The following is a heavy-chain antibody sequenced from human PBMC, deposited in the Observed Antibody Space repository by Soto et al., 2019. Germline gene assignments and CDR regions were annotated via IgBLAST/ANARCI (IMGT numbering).Heavy chain of an antibody. CDR3: AIDLEKHYSGSGSFWNGMDG. CDR1: GGTLSIYA. J-gene: IGHJ6*02. V-gene: IGHV1-69*01. CDR2: ITPIFRTT. Sequence: QVQLVQSGAEVKKPGSSVKVSCKASGGTLSIYAISWVRQAPGQGLEWIGGITPIFRTTNSAQKFQGRVAIPADESTSTAYMELSSLRSEDTSVSYCAIDLEKHYSGSGSFWNGMDGWGQGNTFTVSS. D-gene: IGHD3-10*01.